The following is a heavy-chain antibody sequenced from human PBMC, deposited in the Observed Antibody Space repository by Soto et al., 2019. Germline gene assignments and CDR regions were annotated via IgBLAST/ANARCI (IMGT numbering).Heavy chain of an antibody. J-gene: IGHJ4*02. CDR2: ISGTSGST. CDR3: AKEERRGDRCGGALHH. V-gene: IGHV3-23*01. Sequence: EVQLLESGGGLVQPGGSLRLSCVVSGFTFSSYARSWVRQAPGKGLEWVSGISGTSGSTYYADSVKGRFTISRDNSKNTLYMQVNSLGAGDTAVYYCAKEERRGDRCGGALHHWGQGTLVTVSS. D-gene: IGHD5-18*01. CDR1: GFTFSSYA.